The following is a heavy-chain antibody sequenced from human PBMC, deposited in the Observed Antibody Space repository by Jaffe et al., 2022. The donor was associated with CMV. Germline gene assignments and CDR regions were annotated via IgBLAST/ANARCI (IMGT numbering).Heavy chain of an antibody. J-gene: IGHJ3*02. V-gene: IGHV3-11*06. CDR1: GFTFSDYY. Sequence: QVQLVESGGGLVKPGGSLRLSCAASGFTFSDYYMSWIRQAPGKGLEWVSYISSSSSYTNYADSVKGRFTISRDNAKNSLYLQMNSLRAEDTAVYYCARCPVNYDSSGYPVYDIWGQGTMVTVSS. D-gene: IGHD3-22*01. CDR2: ISSSSSYT. CDR3: ARCPVNYDSSGYPVYDI.